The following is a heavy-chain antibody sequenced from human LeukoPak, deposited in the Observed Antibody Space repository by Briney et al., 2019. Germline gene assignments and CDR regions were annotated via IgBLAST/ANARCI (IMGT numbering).Heavy chain of an antibody. CDR3: AGDLRYEGDY. Sequence: GGSLRLSCAASGLTFRTYTMNWVRQAPGKRLEWVSSISSDSRYIYYADSVKGRFTISRDNAQNSLYLQMNSLRVEDTAVYYCAGDLRYEGDYWGQGTLVTVSS. D-gene: IGHD5-12*01. CDR1: GLTFRTYT. CDR2: ISSDSRYI. J-gene: IGHJ4*02. V-gene: IGHV3-21*01.